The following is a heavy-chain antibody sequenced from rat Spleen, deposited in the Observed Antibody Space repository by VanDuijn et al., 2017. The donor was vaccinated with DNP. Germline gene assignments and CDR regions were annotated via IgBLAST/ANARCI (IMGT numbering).Heavy chain of an antibody. J-gene: IGHJ3*01. V-gene: IGHV5-22*01. Sequence: EVQLVESGGGLVQPGRSLKLSCAASGFTFSNYGMAWVRQAPKKGLEWVASIGYQGSGIYYGDSVKGRFTVSRNDAKSTLYLEMNSLRSDDTATYYCVRDSSSAYWGQGTLVTVSS. CDR1: GFTFSNYG. CDR2: IGYQGSGI. D-gene: IGHD1-2*01. CDR3: VRDSSSAY.